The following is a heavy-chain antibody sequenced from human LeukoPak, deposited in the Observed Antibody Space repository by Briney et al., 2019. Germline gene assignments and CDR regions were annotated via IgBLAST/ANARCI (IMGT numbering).Heavy chain of an antibody. V-gene: IGHV4-34*01. CDR3: ARRGSWGYFDY. D-gene: IGHD6-13*01. CDR1: GGSFSGYY. CDR2: IDHSGST. Sequence: PSETLSLTCAVYGGSFSGYYWSWIRQPPGKGLEWIGEIDHSGSTNYNPSLKSRVTISVDTSKNQFSLKLSSVTAADTAVYYCARRGSWGYFDYWGQGTLVTVSS. J-gene: IGHJ4*02.